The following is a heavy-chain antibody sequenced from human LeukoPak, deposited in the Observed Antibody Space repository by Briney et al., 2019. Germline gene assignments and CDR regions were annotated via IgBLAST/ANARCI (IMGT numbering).Heavy chain of an antibody. CDR2: IAISGIS. CDR1: GFTFSTYA. CDR3: AKGGIGSSSGLDS. D-gene: IGHD5-18*01. Sequence: PGGSLRLSCEASGFTFSTYAMTWVRQAPGKGLEWVSSIAISGISYYRDSVRGRYTIPRDNSKNTLYLQMNSPRPEDTAIYYCAKGGIGSSSGLDSWGQGTLVTVSS. J-gene: IGHJ4*02. V-gene: IGHV3-23*01.